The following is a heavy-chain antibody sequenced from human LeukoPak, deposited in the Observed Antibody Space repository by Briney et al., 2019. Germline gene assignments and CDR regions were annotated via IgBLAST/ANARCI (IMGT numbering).Heavy chain of an antibody. CDR3: AREGGWFGDSTNWFDP. Sequence: PSETLSLTCTVSGGSISSYYWSWIRQPAGKGLEWIGRIYTSGSTNYNPSLKSRVTMSVDTSKNQFSLKLSSVTAADTAVYYCAREGGWFGDSTNWFDPWGQGTLVTVSS. CDR1: GGSISSYY. V-gene: IGHV4-4*07. D-gene: IGHD3-10*01. J-gene: IGHJ5*02. CDR2: IYTSGST.